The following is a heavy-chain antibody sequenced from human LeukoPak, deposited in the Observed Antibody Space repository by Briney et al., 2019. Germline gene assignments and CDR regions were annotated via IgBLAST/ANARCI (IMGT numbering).Heavy chain of an antibody. J-gene: IGHJ4*02. D-gene: IGHD1-26*01. CDR2: ISAYNGNT. CDR3: ARFSVGSYSPSY. CDR1: GYTFTSYG. Sequence: GASVKVSCKASGYTFTSYGISWVPQAPGQRLEWMGWISAYNGNTNYAQKLQGRVTITTDTSTSTAYMELRSLRSDDTAVYYCARFSVGSYSPSYWGQGTLVTVSS. V-gene: IGHV1-18*01.